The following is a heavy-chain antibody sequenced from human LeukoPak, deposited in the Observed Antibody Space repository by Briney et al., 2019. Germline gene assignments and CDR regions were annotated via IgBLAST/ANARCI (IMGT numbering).Heavy chain of an antibody. V-gene: IGHV1-46*01. J-gene: IGHJ6*02. Sequence: ASVKVSCKASGYTFTSYYMHWVRQAPGQGLEWMGIINPSGGSTSYAQKFQGRVTMTRDTSTSTVYMELSSLRSEDTAVYYCARDRVCGGDCYSPQDYYYYGMDVWGQGTMVTVSS. CDR3: ARDRVCGGDCYSPQDYYYYGMDV. CDR1: GYTFTSYY. CDR2: INPSGGST. D-gene: IGHD2-21*02.